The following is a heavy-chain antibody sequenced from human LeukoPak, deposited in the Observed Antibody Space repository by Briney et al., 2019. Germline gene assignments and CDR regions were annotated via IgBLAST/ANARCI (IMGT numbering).Heavy chain of an antibody. Sequence: SVKVSCKACGGTFSSYAISWVRQAPGQGLEWMGGIIPIFGTANYAQKFQGRVTITADESTSTAYMELSSLRSEDTAVYYCARGARSRVTTEFYFDYWGQGTLVTVSS. CDR3: ARGARSRVTTEFYFDY. CDR1: GGTFSSYA. V-gene: IGHV1-69*13. D-gene: IGHD4-17*01. CDR2: IIPIFGTA. J-gene: IGHJ4*02.